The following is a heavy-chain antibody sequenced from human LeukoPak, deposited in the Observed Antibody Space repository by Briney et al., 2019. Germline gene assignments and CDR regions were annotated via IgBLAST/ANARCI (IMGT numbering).Heavy chain of an antibody. Sequence: GGALQISFKGSGYRFTSYWISWVRQLPGKGLEWMGRIDPSDSYTNYSPSFQGHVTISADKSISTAYLQWSSLKASDTAMYYCARLEDIVVVSAANFDYWGQGTRVTGSS. J-gene: IGHJ4*02. D-gene: IGHD2-2*01. CDR1: GYRFTSYW. V-gene: IGHV5-10-1*01. CDR3: ARLEDIVVVSAANFDY. CDR2: IDPSDSYT.